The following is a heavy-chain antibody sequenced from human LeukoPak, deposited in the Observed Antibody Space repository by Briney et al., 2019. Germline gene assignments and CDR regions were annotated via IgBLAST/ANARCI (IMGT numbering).Heavy chain of an antibody. V-gene: IGHV3-74*01. J-gene: IGHJ4*02. CDR3: AREILAPGKTHDY. CDR1: GFTFSNYR. CDR2: INDDGSAT. Sequence: GGSLRLSCAASGFTFSNYRMHWVRQVPGKGLVWVSRINDDGSATFYADSVKGRFTISRDNAKNTLFLQMSSLRAKDTAVYFCAREILAPGKTHDYWGQGTLVTVSS.